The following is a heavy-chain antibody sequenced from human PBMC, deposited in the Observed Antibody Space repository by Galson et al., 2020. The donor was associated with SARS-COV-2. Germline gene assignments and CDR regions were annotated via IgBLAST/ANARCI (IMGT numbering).Heavy chain of an antibody. Sequence: SETLSLTCTVSGGSINTGTYYWGWIRQPPGKGLEWIGSIYYSGSTYYNPSLKSRVTISVDTSKNQFSLKLSSVTAADTAVYYCVLLPVIVGGVEIDYWGQGTLVTVSS. D-gene: IGHD3-10*01. CDR2: IYYSGST. V-gene: IGHV4-39*01. CDR3: VLLPVIVGGVEIDY. CDR1: GGSINTGTYY. J-gene: IGHJ4*02.